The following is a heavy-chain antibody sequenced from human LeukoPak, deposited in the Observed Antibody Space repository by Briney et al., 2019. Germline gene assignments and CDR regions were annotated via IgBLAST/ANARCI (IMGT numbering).Heavy chain of an antibody. D-gene: IGHD2-8*01. V-gene: IGHV4-31*03. CDR1: GDSIRSGGFY. J-gene: IGHJ3*02. Sequence: PSETLSLTCTVSGDSIRSGGFYWSWIRPHPEKGLEWIGNVYYDGTTDYNPSLKSRLIISVDTSKNQFSLKLSSVTAVDTAVNYCARLPYCLMIYANDGFDIWGQGTMVTVSS. CDR3: ARLPYCLMIYANDGFDI. CDR2: VYYDGTT.